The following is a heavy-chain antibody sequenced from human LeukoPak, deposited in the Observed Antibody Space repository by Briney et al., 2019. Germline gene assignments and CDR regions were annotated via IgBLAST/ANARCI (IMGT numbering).Heavy chain of an antibody. V-gene: IGHV4-31*03. J-gene: IGHJ4*02. CDR2: IYYSGST. CDR3: ARLGSGYPMGFDY. CDR1: GXSISSGGYY. Sequence: PSETLSLTCTVSGXSISSGGYYWSWIRQHPGKGLEWIGYIYYSGSTYYNPSLKSRVTISVDTSKNQFSLKLSSVTAADTAVYYCARLGSGYPMGFDYWGQGTLVTVSS. D-gene: IGHD3-22*01.